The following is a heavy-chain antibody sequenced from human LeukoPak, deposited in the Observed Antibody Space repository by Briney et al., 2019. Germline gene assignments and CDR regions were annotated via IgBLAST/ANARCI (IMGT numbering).Heavy chain of an antibody. J-gene: IGHJ5*02. CDR1: GYSISSGYY. CDR2: IYHSGST. CDR3: ASRGHRSAWFDP. Sequence: SETLSLTCAVSGYSISSGYYWGWIRQPPGKGLEWIGSIYHSGSTYYNPSLKSRVTISVDTSKNQFSLKLSSVTAADTAVYYCASRGHRSAWFDPWGQGTLVTVSS. V-gene: IGHV4-38-2*01.